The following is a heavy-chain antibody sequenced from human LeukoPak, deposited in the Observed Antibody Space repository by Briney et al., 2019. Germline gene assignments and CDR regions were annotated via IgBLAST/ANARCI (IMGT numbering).Heavy chain of an antibody. V-gene: IGHV3-49*04. J-gene: IGHJ6*03. CDR3: TSEMATIAGDYYYMDV. D-gene: IGHD5-24*01. CDR2: IRSKAYGGTT. CDR1: GFTFGDYA. Sequence: GGSLRLSCTASGFTFGDYAMNWVRQATGKGLEWVGFIRSKAYGGTTEYAASVKGRFTISRDDTKSIAYLQMNSLKTEDTAVYYCTSEMATIAGDYYYMDVWGKGTTVTISS.